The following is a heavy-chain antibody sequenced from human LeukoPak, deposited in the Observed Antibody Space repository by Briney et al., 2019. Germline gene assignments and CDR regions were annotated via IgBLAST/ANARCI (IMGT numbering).Heavy chain of an antibody. CDR2: ISAYNGNT. CDR3: ARETQYYYDSSGYYDAFDI. Sequence: ASVTVSCKASGGTFSSYAISWVRQAPGQGLEWMGWISAYNGNTNYAQKLQGRVTMTTDTSTSTAYMELRSLRSDDTAVYYCARETQYYYDSSGYYDAFDIWGQGTMVTVSS. CDR1: GGTFSSYA. J-gene: IGHJ3*02. D-gene: IGHD3-22*01. V-gene: IGHV1-18*01.